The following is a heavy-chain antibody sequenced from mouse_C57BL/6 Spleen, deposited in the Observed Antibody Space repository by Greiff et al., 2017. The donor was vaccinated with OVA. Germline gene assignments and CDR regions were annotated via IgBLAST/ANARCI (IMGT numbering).Heavy chain of an antibody. J-gene: IGHJ2*01. CDR3: ATTVVASYYFDY. CDR1: GYTFTSYG. CDR2: IYPRSGNT. V-gene: IGHV1-81*01. Sequence: VQLQQSGAELARPGASATLSCKASGYTFTSYGISWVKQRTGQGLEWIGEIYPRSGNTDYNEKFKGKATLTADKSSSTAYMELRSLTSEDSAVYFCATTVVASYYFDYWGKGTTLTVSS. D-gene: IGHD1-1*01.